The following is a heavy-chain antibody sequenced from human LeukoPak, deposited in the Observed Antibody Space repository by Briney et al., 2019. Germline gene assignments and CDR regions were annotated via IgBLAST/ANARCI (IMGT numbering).Heavy chain of an antibody. CDR1: GYTFTSYG. CDR3: ARDLLRFLEWLTARYYYGMDV. J-gene: IGHJ6*02. D-gene: IGHD3-3*01. V-gene: IGHV1-18*01. Sequence: GASVKVSCKASGYTFTSYGISWVRRAPGQGLEWMGWISAYNGNTNYAQKLQGRVTMTTDTSTSTAYMELRSLRSDDTAVYYCARDLLRFLEWLTARYYYGMDVWGQGTTVTVSS. CDR2: ISAYNGNT.